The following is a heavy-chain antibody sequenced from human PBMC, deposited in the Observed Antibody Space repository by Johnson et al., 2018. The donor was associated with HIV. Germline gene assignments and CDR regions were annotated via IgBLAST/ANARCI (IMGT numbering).Heavy chain of an antibody. CDR3: ARGGVTGEDHAFDI. J-gene: IGHJ3*02. D-gene: IGHD7-27*01. Sequence: VQLVESGGGVVQPGGSLRLSCAASGFTFSSYGMHWVRKPPGKGLEWVTFIEYDGSNKYYLEPVKGRFTIPRDNSKNTLYLKMNSLRAEDTAVYYCARGGVTGEDHAFDIWGQGTMVTVSS. CDR1: GFTFSSYG. CDR2: IEYDGSNK. V-gene: IGHV3-30*19.